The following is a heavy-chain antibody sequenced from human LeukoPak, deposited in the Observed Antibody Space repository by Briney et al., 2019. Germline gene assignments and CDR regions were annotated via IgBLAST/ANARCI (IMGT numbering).Heavy chain of an antibody. J-gene: IGHJ4*02. CDR2: IDPNGGGT. D-gene: IGHD1-26*01. Sequence: ASVEVSCKASGYTFTGYYIYWVRQAPGQGLEWMGWIDPNGGGTHYAQKFQGRVTMTRDTSFSTAYMELSRLRSDDTAVYYCARDFKWGSDYWGQGTLVTVSS. V-gene: IGHV1-2*02. CDR1: GYTFTGYY. CDR3: ARDFKWGSDY.